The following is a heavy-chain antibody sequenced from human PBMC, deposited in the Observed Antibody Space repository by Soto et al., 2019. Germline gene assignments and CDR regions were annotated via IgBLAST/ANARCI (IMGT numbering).Heavy chain of an antibody. J-gene: IGHJ5*02. V-gene: IGHV4-39*01. CDR1: GGSISSSSYY. Sequence: QLQLQESGPGLVKPSETLSLTCTVSGGSISSSSYYWGWIRQPPGKGLEWIGSIYYSGSTYYNPSLKSRVTISVDTSKNQFSLKRSSVTAADTAVYYCARHSWTGYPSWGQGTLVTVSS. CDR2: IYYSGST. CDR3: ARHSWTGYPS. D-gene: IGHD3-9*01.